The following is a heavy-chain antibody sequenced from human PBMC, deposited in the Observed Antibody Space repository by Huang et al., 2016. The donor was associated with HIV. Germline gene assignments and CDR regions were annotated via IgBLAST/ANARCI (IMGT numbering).Heavy chain of an antibody. CDR2: VNHEGRT. V-gene: IGHV4-34*01. D-gene: IGHD6-19*01. J-gene: IGHJ4*02. Sequence: QVRLEQWGAGLLKSSETLSLTCAVYGGSFSDHFWTWIRQSPGKGLEWIGEVNHEGRTNSTPSLKSRVTITAEMSKNQVSLKLDSMTGADTGLYFCARPGYGSGWRFDSWGRGTLVTVTS. CDR1: GGSFSDHF. CDR3: ARPGYGSGWRFDS.